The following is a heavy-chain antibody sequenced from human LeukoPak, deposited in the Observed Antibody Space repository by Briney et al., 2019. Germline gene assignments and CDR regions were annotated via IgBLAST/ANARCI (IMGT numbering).Heavy chain of an antibody. CDR1: GFTFSTYW. D-gene: IGHD6-6*01. CDR3: AREGHLVQSGGLDS. CDR2: VSSDGSNT. J-gene: IGHJ4*02. Sequence: GGSLRLSCAASGFTFSTYWMHWVRQAPGKGLVWVSRVSSDGSNTNYADSVKGRFTISRDNAKNTLYLQMNSLRAEDTAVYYCAREGHLVQSGGLDSWGQGTLVTVSS. V-gene: IGHV3-74*01.